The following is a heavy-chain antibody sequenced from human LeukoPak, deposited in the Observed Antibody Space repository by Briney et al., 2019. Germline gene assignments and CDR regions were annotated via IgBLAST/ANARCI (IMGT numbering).Heavy chain of an antibody. CDR3: ALAARYYYYTMDV. Sequence: EASVKVSCKASGYTFTNYYMHWVRQAPGQGLEWMGIINPSGGSTSHTQKFQGRVTLTRDTSTSTVYMEQSSLRSEDTAVYYCALAARYYYYTMDVWGQGTTVTVSS. J-gene: IGHJ6*02. V-gene: IGHV1-46*01. D-gene: IGHD6-6*01. CDR1: GYTFTNYY. CDR2: INPSGGST.